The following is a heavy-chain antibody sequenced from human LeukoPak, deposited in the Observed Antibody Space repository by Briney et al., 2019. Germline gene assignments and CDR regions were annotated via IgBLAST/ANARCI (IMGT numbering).Heavy chain of an antibody. V-gene: IGHV1-69*05. CDR1: GGTFSSYA. CDR3: ARGSYGDYAYYFDY. D-gene: IGHD4-17*01. J-gene: IGHJ4*02. CDR2: IIPIFGTA. Sequence: SVKVSCKASGGTFSSYAISWVRQAPGQGLEWMGGIIPIFGTANYAQKFQGRVTITTDESTSTGYMELSSLRSEDTAVYYCARGSYGDYAYYFDYWGQGTLVTVSS.